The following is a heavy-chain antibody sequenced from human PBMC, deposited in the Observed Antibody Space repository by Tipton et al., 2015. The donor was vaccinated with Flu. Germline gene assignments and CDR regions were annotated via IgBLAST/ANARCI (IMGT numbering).Heavy chain of an antibody. Sequence: TLSLTCTVSSGSIRSTNYFCAWIRQPPGKRLELIGSIYPSGTTYSNPSLKSRVTISVDTSKSQFSLKLRPVTAADTAVYYCARLSYYDVDLKNFYFDYWGQGALVTVSS. CDR1: SGSIRSTNYF. J-gene: IGHJ4*02. CDR2: IYPSGTT. CDR3: ARLSYYDVDLKNFYFDY. V-gene: IGHV4-39*01. D-gene: IGHD3-10*02.